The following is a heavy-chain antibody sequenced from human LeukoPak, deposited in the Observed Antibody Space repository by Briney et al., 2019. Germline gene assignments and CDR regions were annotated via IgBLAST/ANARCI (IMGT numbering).Heavy chain of an antibody. Sequence: SETLSLTCTVSGGSISSYYWSWIRQPAGKGLEWIGRIYTSGSTNYNPSLKSRVTMSVDTSKNQFSLKLSSVTAADTAVYYCARMLLERRLRSYYFDYWGQGTLVTVSS. J-gene: IGHJ4*02. CDR3: ARMLLERRLRSYYFDY. D-gene: IGHD3-10*02. CDR2: IYTSGST. CDR1: GGSISSYY. V-gene: IGHV4-4*07.